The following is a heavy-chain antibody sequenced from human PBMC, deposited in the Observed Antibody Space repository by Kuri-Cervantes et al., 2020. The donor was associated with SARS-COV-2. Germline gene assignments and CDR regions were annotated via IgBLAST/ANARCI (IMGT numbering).Heavy chain of an antibody. CDR3: ARGFIDIVVVPAAQGRHFDY. CDR2: INPSGGST. CDR1: GYTLTELS. J-gene: IGHJ4*02. Sequence: SVNVSCKVSGYTLTELSMHWVRQAPGQGLEWMGIINPSGGSTSYAQKFQGRVTMTRDTSTRTVYMELSSLRSEDTAVYYCARGFIDIVVVPAAQGRHFDYWGQGTLVTVSS. V-gene: IGHV1-46*03. D-gene: IGHD2-2*01.